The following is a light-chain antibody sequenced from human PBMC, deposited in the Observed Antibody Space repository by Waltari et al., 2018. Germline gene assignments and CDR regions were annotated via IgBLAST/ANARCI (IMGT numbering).Light chain of an antibody. CDR3: QQYYSTRT. J-gene: IGKJ1*01. Sequence: DIVMTQSPDSLAVSLGERATINCKSSQSVLYSSNNKNYLAWYQQKPGQPPNLLIYWASTRESGVPDRCSGSGSGTDFTLTISSLQAEDVAVYYCQQYYSTRTFGQGTKVEIK. V-gene: IGKV4-1*01. CDR1: QSVLYSSNNKNY. CDR2: WAS.